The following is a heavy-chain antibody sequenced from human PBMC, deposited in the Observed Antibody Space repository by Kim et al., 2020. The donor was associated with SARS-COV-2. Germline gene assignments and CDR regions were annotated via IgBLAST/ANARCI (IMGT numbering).Heavy chain of an antibody. D-gene: IGHD5-18*01. V-gene: IGHV3-15*01. CDR3: TTLPGGYSSRPT. CDR1: GFTFSNAW. J-gene: IGHJ4*02. Sequence: GGSLRLSCAASGFTFSNAWMSWVRQAPGKGLEWVGRIKSKTDGGTTDYAAPVKGRFTISREDSKNTLYLQMNSLKTEDTAVYYCTTLPGGYSSRPTWGQGTLVTVSS. CDR2: IKSKTDGGTT.